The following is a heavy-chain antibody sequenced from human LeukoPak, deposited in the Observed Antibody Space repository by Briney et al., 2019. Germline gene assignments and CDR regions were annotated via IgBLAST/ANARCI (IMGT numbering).Heavy chain of an antibody. CDR2: ISSSSSYI. D-gene: IGHD6-13*01. CDR3: ARDIAAAGIELDY. CDR1: GFTFSSYS. J-gene: IGHJ4*02. V-gene: IGHV3-21*01. Sequence: GGSLRLSCAASGFTFSSYSMNWVRQAPGKGLEWVSSISSSSSYIYYADSVKGRFTISRDNAKNSLYLQMNSLRAEDTDVYYRARDIAAAGIELDYWGQGTLVTVSS.